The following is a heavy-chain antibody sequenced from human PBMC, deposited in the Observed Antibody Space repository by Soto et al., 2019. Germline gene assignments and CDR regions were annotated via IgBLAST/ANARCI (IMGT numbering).Heavy chain of an antibody. Sequence: ASVKVSCKASGGTFSSYAISWVRQAPGQGLEWMGGIIPIFGTANYAQKFQGRVTITADESTSTAYMELGSLRSEDTAVYYCARDPYCSSTSCQIPGAGSYGMDVWGQGTTVTVSS. D-gene: IGHD2-2*01. V-gene: IGHV1-69*13. CDR2: IIPIFGTA. CDR1: GGTFSSYA. CDR3: ARDPYCSSTSCQIPGAGSYGMDV. J-gene: IGHJ6*02.